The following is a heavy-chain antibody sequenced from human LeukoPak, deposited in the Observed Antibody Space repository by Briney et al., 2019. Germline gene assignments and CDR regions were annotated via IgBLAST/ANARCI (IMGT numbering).Heavy chain of an antibody. Sequence: GGSLRLSCAASGFTFSNYMMHWVRQAPGKGLVWVSRIKSDGITITYADSVKGRFTISRDNSKNTLYLQMNSLRAEDTAVYYCANGGRGDIWGQGTMVTVSS. CDR1: GFTFSNYM. D-gene: IGHD1-1*01. CDR3: ANGGRGDI. CDR2: IKSDGITI. J-gene: IGHJ3*02. V-gene: IGHV3-74*01.